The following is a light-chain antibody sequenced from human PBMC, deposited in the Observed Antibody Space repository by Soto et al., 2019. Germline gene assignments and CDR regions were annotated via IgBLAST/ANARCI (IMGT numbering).Light chain of an antibody. Sequence: QSALTQPRSVSGSPGQSVTISCTGSSSDVGGNNFVSWYQQQPGRAPKLLISDVSQRPSGVPERFSGSKSGNTASLAISGLQAEDEADHYCCAYAGTIAPYVFGTGNKVIVL. V-gene: IGLV2-11*01. CDR3: CAYAGTIAPYV. J-gene: IGLJ1*01. CDR2: DVS. CDR1: SSDVGGNNF.